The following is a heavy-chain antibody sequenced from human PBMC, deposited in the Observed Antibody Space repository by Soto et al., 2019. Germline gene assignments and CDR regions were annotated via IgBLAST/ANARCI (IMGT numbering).Heavy chain of an antibody. V-gene: IGHV3-23*01. CDR1: GFSFPNFA. Sequence: GGSLRLSCSTSGFSFPNFAMSWVRQAPRKGLERVSAISASGDNTYYAGSVKGRFTISRDISKNTLYLHINGLRAEDTAVYYCSKALGGSSSAHVFDKGGQRALVTVSS. J-gene: IGHJ4*02. CDR3: SKALGGSSSAHVFDK. CDR2: ISASGDNT. D-gene: IGHD6-6*01.